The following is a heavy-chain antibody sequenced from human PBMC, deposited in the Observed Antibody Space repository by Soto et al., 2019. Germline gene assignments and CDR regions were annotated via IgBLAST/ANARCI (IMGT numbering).Heavy chain of an antibody. CDR3: AKGSVEYCSGSYYLDY. CDR2: ISGSGGTT. V-gene: IGHV3-23*01. CDR1: GFTFNSYA. Sequence: VQLLESGGGLVQPGGSLRLSCAASGFTFNSYAMSWVRQAPGKGREWVSSISGSGGTTYYVDSVKGRFTISRDNSKNTVYLQMDCLRAEDTAVYYRAKGSVEYCSGSYYLDYWGQGTLVTVSS. J-gene: IGHJ4*02. D-gene: IGHD3-10*01.